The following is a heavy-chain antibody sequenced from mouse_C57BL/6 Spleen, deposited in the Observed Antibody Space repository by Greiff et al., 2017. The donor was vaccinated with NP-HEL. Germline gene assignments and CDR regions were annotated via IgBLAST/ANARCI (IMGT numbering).Heavy chain of an antibody. V-gene: IGHV1-50*01. CDR3: ATNYAGFAY. CDR1: GYTFTSYW. Sequence: VKLQESGAELVKPGASVKLSCKASGYTFTSYWMQWVKQRPGQGLEWIGEIDPSDSSTNYNQKFKGQATLTVDTSSSTAYMQLSSLTSEDSAVYYCATNYAGFAYWGQGTLVTVSA. CDR2: IDPSDSST. J-gene: IGHJ3*01. D-gene: IGHD2-4*01.